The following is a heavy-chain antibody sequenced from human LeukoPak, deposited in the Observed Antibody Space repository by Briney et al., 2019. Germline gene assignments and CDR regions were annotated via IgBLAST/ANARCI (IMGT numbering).Heavy chain of an antibody. CDR2: ISTSGST. D-gene: IGHD3-16*01. V-gene: IGHV4-4*07. J-gene: IGHJ4*02. Sequence: SETLSLTCTVSGGSISSYYWSWIRQPAGKGLEWIGRISTSGSTHYNPSLKSRVTMSLDTSKNQFSLRLTSVTDSDTAVYYCARSGVWENSHVVSLTTAFDYWGQGTLVTVSS. CDR1: GGSISSYY. CDR3: ARSGVWENSHVVSLTTAFDY.